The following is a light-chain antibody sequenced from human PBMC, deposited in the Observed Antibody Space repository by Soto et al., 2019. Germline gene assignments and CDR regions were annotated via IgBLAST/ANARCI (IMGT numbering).Light chain of an antibody. CDR3: LLYHGAAQV. Sequence: QTVVTQEPSLTVSPGGTVTLTCASSTGAVTSDYYPNWLQQKPGQAPRSLIHSTYARHFWTPARFSGSLLGGKAALTVSGVQPVDEADYYCLLYHGAAQVFGGGTKLTVL. CDR1: TGAVTSDYY. CDR2: STY. J-gene: IGLJ3*02. V-gene: IGLV7-43*01.